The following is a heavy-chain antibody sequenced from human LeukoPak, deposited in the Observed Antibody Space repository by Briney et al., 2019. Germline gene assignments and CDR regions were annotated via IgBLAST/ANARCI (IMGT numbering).Heavy chain of an antibody. CDR2: ISAYNGNT. CDR3: ARRPVAAAGYNWFDP. J-gene: IGHJ5*02. V-gene: IGHV1-18*01. D-gene: IGHD6-13*01. CDR1: GYTFTSYG. Sequence: ASVKVSCKCSGYTFTSYGISWVRQAPGQGLEWMGWISAYNGNTSYAQKLQGRVTMTEDTSTTTAYMELRSLRSDDTAVYYCARRPVAAAGYNWFDPWGQGTLVTVSS.